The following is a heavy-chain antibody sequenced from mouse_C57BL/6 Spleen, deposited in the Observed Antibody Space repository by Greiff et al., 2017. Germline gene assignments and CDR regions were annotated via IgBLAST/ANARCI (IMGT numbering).Heavy chain of an antibody. D-gene: IGHD1-1*01. Sequence: QVQLKQSGPGLVQPSQSLSITCTVSGFSLTSYGVHWVRQSPGKGLEWLGVIWSGGSTDYNAAFISGLSISKDNSKGQVFFKMNILRANDTAIDYCARNPITTYYFGYWGQGTTLTVSS. CDR3: ARNPITTYYFGY. CDR1: GFSLTSYG. J-gene: IGHJ2*01. CDR2: IWSGGST. V-gene: IGHV2-2*02.